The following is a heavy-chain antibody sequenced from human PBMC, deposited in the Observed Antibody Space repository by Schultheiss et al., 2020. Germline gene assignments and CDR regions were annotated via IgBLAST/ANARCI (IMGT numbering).Heavy chain of an antibody. V-gene: IGHV1-2*02. CDR1: GYTFTGYY. J-gene: IGHJ5*02. CDR2: INPNSGGT. CDR3: ARGGYCSGGSCYFNWFDP. D-gene: IGHD2-15*01. Sequence: ASVKVSCKASGYTFTGYYMHWVRQAPGQGLEWMGWINPNSGGTNYAQKFQGRVTMTRDTSISTAYMELSRLRSDDTAVYYCARGGYCSGGSCYFNWFDPWGQGTLVTVSS.